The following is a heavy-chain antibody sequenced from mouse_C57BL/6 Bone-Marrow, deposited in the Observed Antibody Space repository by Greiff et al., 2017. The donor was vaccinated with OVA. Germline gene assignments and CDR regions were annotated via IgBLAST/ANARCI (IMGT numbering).Heavy chain of an antibody. CDR1: GYTFTSYW. J-gene: IGHJ3*01. CDR2: IDPSDSYT. Sequence: VKLQQPGAELVRPGTSVKLSCKASGYTFTSYWMHWVKQRPGQGLEWIGVIDPSDSYTNYNQKFKGKATLTVDTSSSTAYMQLSSLTSEDSAVYYCASPGRGFAYWGQGTLVTVSA. CDR3: ASPGRGFAY. V-gene: IGHV1-59*01.